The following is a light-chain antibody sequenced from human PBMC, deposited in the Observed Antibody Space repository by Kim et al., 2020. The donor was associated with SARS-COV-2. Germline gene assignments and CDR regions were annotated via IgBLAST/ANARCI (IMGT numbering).Light chain of an antibody. J-gene: IGKJ1*01. V-gene: IGKV1-5*03. Sequence: SASVGARVTTPCRASQSISTWLAWYQKKPGKAPKLLIYKASSLESGVPSRFSGSGSGTEFTLTISSLQPDDFATYYCQQYNSDWTFGQGTKVDIK. CDR3: QQYNSDWT. CDR2: KAS. CDR1: QSISTW.